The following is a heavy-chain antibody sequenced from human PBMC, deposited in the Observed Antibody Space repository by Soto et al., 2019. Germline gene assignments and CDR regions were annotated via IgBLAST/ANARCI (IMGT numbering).Heavy chain of an antibody. CDR1: GYTFTSYG. J-gene: IGHJ4*02. Sequence: ASVKVSCKASGYTFTSYGISWVRQAPGQGLEWMGWISAYNGNTNYAQKLQGRVTMTTDTSTSTDYMELRSLRSDDTAVYYCAKTTDDYGFDYWGQGTLVTVSS. V-gene: IGHV1-18*04. CDR2: ISAYNGNT. D-gene: IGHD4-17*01. CDR3: AKTTDDYGFDY.